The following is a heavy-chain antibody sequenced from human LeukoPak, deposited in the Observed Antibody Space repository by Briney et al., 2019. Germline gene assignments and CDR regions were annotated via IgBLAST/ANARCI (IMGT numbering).Heavy chain of an antibody. V-gene: IGHV4-34*01. D-gene: IGHD2-2*01. Sequence: PSETLSLTCAVYGGSFSGYYWSWIRQPPGKGLEWIGEINHTGSTNYNPSLKSRVTISVDTSKNQFSLKLSSVTAADTAMYYCARGEAGYRSSTSCYGFRWFDPWGQGTLVTVSS. CDR3: ARGEAGYRSSTSCYGFRWFDP. CDR2: INHTGST. CDR1: GGSFSGYY. J-gene: IGHJ5*02.